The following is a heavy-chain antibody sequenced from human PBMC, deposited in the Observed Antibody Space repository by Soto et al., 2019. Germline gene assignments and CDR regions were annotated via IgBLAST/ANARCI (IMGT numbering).Heavy chain of an antibody. CDR1: GFIFSSYA. CDR3: VKLRGDFWSGYYTPFDY. J-gene: IGHJ4*02. V-gene: IGHV3-64*05. D-gene: IGHD3-3*01. Sequence: LRLSCSASGFIFSSYAMHWVRQAPGKGLEYVSAISSNGGSTHYADSVKGRFTISRDNSKNTLYVQMSSLRTEDTALYYCVKLRGDFWSGYYTPFDYWGQGTLVTVSS. CDR2: ISSNGGST.